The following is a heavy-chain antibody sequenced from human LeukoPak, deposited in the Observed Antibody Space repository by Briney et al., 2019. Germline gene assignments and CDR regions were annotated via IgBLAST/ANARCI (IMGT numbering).Heavy chain of an antibody. CDR1: GFTFSSYS. V-gene: IGHV3-48*01. J-gene: IGHJ4*02. CDR3: ARDPYYDSSGSCSDY. Sequence: PGGSLRLSCAASGFTFSSYSMNWVRQAPGKGLEWVSYISSSSSTIYYADSVKGRFTISRDNAKNSLYLQMNSLRAEDTAVYYCARDPYYDSSGSCSDYWGQGTLVTVSS. D-gene: IGHD3-22*01. CDR2: ISSSSSTI.